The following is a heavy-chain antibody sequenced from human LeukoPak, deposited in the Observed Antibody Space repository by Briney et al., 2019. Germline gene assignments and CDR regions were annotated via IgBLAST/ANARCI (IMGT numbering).Heavy chain of an antibody. CDR2: INPSIGTT. CDR3: ATGPRDGVRDPLGN. J-gene: IGHJ4*02. Sequence: GASVKVSCKASGYTFTTYYTHWVRQAPGQGLEWMGIINPSIGTTGYAQKFQDRVTLTRDTSTSTVYMELSSLTSEDTAVYYCATGPRDGVRDPLGNWGQGTLVTVSS. D-gene: IGHD3-10*01. CDR1: GYTFTTYY. V-gene: IGHV1-46*01.